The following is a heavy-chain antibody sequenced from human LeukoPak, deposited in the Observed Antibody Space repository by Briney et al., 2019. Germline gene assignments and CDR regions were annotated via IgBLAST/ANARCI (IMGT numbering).Heavy chain of an antibody. CDR2: IYSDGRT. CDR3: ARSVLEWYYFDS. CDR1: GFTVSSNY. V-gene: IGHV3-53*01. Sequence: GGSLRLSCAGSGFTVSSNYMTWVRQAPGKGLEWVSVIYSDGRTYYADSVKGRFTISRDNSKNTLYLQMNSLRAEDTAVYYCARSVLEWYYFDSWGQGALVTVSS. D-gene: IGHD3-3*01. J-gene: IGHJ4*02.